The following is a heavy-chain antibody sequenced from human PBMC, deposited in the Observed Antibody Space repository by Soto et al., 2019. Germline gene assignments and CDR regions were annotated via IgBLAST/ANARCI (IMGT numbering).Heavy chain of an antibody. V-gene: IGHV4-39*01. CDR1: GGSIYRSGYY. CDR3: GKVLVGPTGHTDYDS. J-gene: IGHJ4*02. Sequence: SETLSLTCTVSGGSIYRSGYYWGWIRQPPGRGLEWIGNIDYNGVTYSNPSLKSRVTISRDTSKNRFSLKLTSVTAADTALYYCGKVLVGPTGHTDYDSWGQGTLVTVST. CDR2: IDYNGVT. D-gene: IGHD2-15*01.